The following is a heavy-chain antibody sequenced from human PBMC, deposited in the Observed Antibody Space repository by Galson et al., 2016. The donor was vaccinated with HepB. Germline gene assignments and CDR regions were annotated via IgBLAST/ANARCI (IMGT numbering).Heavy chain of an antibody. Sequence: SETLSLTCTVSGDSIISTSYYWAVIRQPPGKGLEWIGTIYYGGTTYYNPSVKSRLTLSVDTSQSQFSLRLNSVTAADTAVYFCARQSIQWGYSDFWGQGALITVSS. V-gene: IGHV4-39*01. D-gene: IGHD3-22*01. CDR1: GDSIISTSYY. CDR2: IYYGGTT. J-gene: IGHJ4*02. CDR3: ARQSIQWGYSDF.